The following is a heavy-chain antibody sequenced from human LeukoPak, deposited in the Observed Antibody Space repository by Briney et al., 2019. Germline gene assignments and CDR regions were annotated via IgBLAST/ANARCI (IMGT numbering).Heavy chain of an antibody. Sequence: ASVKVSCKASGYTFTSYGISWVRQAPGQGLEWMGWISAYNGNTNYALKLQGRVTMTTDTSTSTAYMELRSLRSDDTAVYYCAREYCSSTSCDAFDIWGQGTMVTVSS. V-gene: IGHV1-18*01. CDR1: GYTFTSYG. D-gene: IGHD2-2*01. J-gene: IGHJ3*02. CDR3: AREYCSSTSCDAFDI. CDR2: ISAYNGNT.